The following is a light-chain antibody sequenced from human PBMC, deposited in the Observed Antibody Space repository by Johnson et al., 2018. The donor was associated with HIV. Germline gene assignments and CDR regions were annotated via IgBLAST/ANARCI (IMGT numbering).Light chain of an antibody. J-gene: IGLJ1*01. Sequence: QSVLTQPPSVSAAPGQKVTISCSGSSSNIGNNYVSWYQQLPGTAPKLLIYENNKRPSGIPDRLSGSKFGTSTTLASTGLQTGDEADYYCGTWDSGLSAGGVFGTGTKVTVL. CDR2: ENN. CDR1: SSNIGNNY. CDR3: GTWDSGLSAGGV. V-gene: IGLV1-51*02.